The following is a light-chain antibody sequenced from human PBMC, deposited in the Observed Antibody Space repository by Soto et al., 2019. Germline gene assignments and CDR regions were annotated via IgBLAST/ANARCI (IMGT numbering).Light chain of an antibody. V-gene: IGKV1-39*01. CDR1: QSISNH. Sequence: DIQMTQSPSSLSASVEDRVIITCRASQSISNHLNWYQQKPGKAPKLLIFAASSLQSGVPSRFSGSRSAPDFTLTISSLQPEDFQTHYCQPRYSSPPTLGQGTKVDIK. CDR2: AAS. J-gene: IGKJ1*01. CDR3: QPRYSSPPT.